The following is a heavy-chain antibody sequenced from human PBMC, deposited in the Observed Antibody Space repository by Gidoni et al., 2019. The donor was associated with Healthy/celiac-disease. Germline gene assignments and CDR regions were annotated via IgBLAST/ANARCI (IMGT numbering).Heavy chain of an antibody. CDR3: ARPEGYCSGGSCYSGWFDP. CDR2: ISYDGSNK. V-gene: IGHV3-30-3*01. D-gene: IGHD2-15*01. CDR1: GFTFSSYA. J-gene: IGHJ5*02. Sequence: QVQLVESGGGVVQPGRSLRLSCAASGFTFSSYAMHRVRQAPGKGLEWVAVISYDGSNKYYADSVKGRFTICRDNSKNTLYLQMNSLRAEDTAVYYCARPEGYCSGGSCYSGWFDPWGQGTLVTVSS.